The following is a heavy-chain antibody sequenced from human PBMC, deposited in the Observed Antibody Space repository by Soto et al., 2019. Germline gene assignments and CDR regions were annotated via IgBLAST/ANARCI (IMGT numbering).Heavy chain of an antibody. CDR1: GFSFSYYG. D-gene: IGHD4-4*01. J-gene: IGHJ4*02. V-gene: IGHV3-33*01. CDR2: IWYDGSNK. Sequence: PGGSMRLSCAAAGFSFSYYGMHWVRKAPGKGLEWVALIWYDGSNKNYADSVKGRFTISRDNSKNTLYLQMNSLRAEDTAVYYCSRDGSADDYNPRFDHWGQGTLVTVSS. CDR3: SRDGSADDYNPRFDH.